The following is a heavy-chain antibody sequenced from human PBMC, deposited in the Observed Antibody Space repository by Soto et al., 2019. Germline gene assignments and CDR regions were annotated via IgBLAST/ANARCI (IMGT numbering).Heavy chain of an antibody. CDR1: GGSISSYY. Sequence: SETLSLTCTVSGGSISSYYWSWIRQPPGKGLEWIGYIYYSGSTNYNPSLKSRVTISVDTSKNQFSLKLSSVTAADTAVYYCASHFGSSGWYSEGPFDPWGQGTLVTVSS. V-gene: IGHV4-59*01. CDR3: ASHFGSSGWYSEGPFDP. CDR2: IYYSGST. D-gene: IGHD6-19*01. J-gene: IGHJ5*02.